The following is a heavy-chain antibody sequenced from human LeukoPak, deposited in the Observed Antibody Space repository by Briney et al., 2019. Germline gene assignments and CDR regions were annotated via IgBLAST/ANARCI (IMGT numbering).Heavy chain of an antibody. V-gene: IGHV1-18*01. CDR3: ARDASSISSPYYFDY. J-gene: IGHJ4*02. CDR1: GYTFTSYG. Sequence: ASVKVSCKASGYTFTSYGISWVRQAPGQGLEWMGWISAYNGNTNYAQKLQGRVTMTTDTSTSTAYMELRSLRSDDTAVYYCARDASSISSPYYFDYWGQATLVTVSS. CDR2: ISAYNGNT. D-gene: IGHD6-13*01.